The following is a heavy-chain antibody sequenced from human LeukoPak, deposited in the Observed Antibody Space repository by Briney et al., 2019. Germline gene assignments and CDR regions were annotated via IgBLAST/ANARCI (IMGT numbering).Heavy chain of an antibody. V-gene: IGHV1-69*05. D-gene: IGHD3-22*01. CDR2: IIPIFGTA. CDR1: GGTFSSYA. CDR3: AREGYYDSSGYYNDAFDI. Sequence: ASVKVSCKASGGTFSSYAISWVRQAPGQGLEWMGRIIPIFGTANYAQKFQGRVTITTDESTSTAYMELSSLRSEDTAVYYCAREGYYDSSGYYNDAFDIWGQGTMVTVSS. J-gene: IGHJ3*02.